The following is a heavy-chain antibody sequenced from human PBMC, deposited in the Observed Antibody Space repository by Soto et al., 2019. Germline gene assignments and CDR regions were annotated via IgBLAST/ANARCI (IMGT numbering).Heavy chain of an antibody. J-gene: IGHJ6*02. V-gene: IGHV3-23*01. Sequence: LRLSCAGSGFTFSRYAMNWVRQAPLKGLEWVSIISSRGDRTSYAESVKGRFTISRDDSKNTLFLHMNSLGAEDTAVYYCAKETGYSYGFQPNALDVWGQGTTVTVSS. D-gene: IGHD5-18*01. CDR1: GFTFSRYA. CDR2: ISSRGDRT. CDR3: AKETGYSYGFQPNALDV.